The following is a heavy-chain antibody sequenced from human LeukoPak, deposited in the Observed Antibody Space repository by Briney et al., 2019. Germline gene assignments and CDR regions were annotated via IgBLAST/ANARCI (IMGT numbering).Heavy chain of an antibody. CDR1: GASVSGSPYY. CDR2: IYSSGST. D-gene: IGHD1-26*01. V-gene: IGHV4-39*01. CDR3: AKSGGYGLIDY. Sequence: SETLSLTCTVSGASVSGSPYYWGWIRQPPGKGLEWIGSIYSSGSTYYNASLQSRVTISTETSKNQISLRLNSVTAADTAIYYCAKSGGYGLIDYWGQGTLVIVSS. J-gene: IGHJ4*02.